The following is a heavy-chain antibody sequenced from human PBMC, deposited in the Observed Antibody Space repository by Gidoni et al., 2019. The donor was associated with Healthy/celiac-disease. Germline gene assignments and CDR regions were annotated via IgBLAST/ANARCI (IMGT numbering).Heavy chain of an antibody. Sequence: DVQLLQSGAEVNKPGESLRISCKGSGYSFTRYWISWVRQMPGKGLEWMGRIDPSDSYTNYSTSFQDHVTISADKSSSTAYLQWSSLKASDTAMYYCARHLIAARVESWFDPWGQGTLVTVSS. V-gene: IGHV5-10-1*03. J-gene: IGHJ5*02. CDR2: IDPSDSYT. D-gene: IGHD6-6*01. CDR1: GYSFTRYW. CDR3: ARHLIAARVESWFDP.